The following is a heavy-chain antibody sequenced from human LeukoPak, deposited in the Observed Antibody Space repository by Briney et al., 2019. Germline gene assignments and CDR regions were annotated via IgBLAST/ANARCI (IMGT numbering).Heavy chain of an antibody. Sequence: SVKVSCKASGGTFSSYAISWVRQAPGQGLEWMGGIIPIFGTANYAQKFQGRVTITADESTSTAYMELSSLRSEDTAVYYCARGGYSYGFPTGDLDYWGQGTLVTVSS. J-gene: IGHJ4*02. CDR3: ARGGYSYGFPTGDLDY. V-gene: IGHV1-69*13. CDR1: GGTFSSYA. CDR2: IIPIFGTA. D-gene: IGHD5-18*01.